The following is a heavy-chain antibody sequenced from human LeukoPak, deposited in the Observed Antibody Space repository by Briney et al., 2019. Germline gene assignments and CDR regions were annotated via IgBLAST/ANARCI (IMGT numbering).Heavy chain of an antibody. V-gene: IGHV4-59*01. CDR1: GGSISSYY. CDR2: IYYSGST. J-gene: IGHJ5*02. CDR3: ARDSPDYGDYGWFDP. D-gene: IGHD4-17*01. Sequence: SETLTLTCTVSGGSISSYYWSWIRQPPGKGLEWIGYIYYSGSTNYSPSLKSRVTISVDTSKDQFSLKLSSVTAADTAVYYCARDSPDYGDYGWFDPWGQGTLVTVSS.